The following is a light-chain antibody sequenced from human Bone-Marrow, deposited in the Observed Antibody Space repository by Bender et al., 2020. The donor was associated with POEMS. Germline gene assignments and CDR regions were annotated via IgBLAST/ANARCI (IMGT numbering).Light chain of an antibody. CDR2: DDN. J-gene: IGLJ1*01. Sequence: SYVLTQPHSVSVAPGETAMITCGGDNIGIKSVHWYEQKPGQAPVVVLYDDNHRPSGIPERFSGSNSGNTATLTIKSVDVGDEADYYCQVWDISAYYVFGPGTKVTVL. CDR3: QVWDISAYYV. V-gene: IGLV3-21*02. CDR1: NIGIKS.